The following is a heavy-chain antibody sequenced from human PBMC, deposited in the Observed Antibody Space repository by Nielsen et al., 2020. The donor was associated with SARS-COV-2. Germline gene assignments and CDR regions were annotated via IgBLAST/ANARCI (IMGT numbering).Heavy chain of an antibody. CDR2: INHSGST. V-gene: IGHV4-34*01. D-gene: IGHD6-19*01. CDR1: GGSFSGYY. Sequence: SETLSLTCAVYGGSFSGYYWSWIRQLPGKGLEWIGEINHSGSTNYNPSLKSRVTISVDTSKNQFSLKLSSVTAADTAVYYCAREGEYSSGWYEYFQHWGQGTLVTVSS. CDR3: AREGEYSSGWYEYFQH. J-gene: IGHJ1*01.